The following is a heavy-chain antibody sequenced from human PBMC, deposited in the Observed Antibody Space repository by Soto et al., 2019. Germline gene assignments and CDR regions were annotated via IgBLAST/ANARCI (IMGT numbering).Heavy chain of an antibody. D-gene: IGHD6-19*01. CDR3: AADASGWAAMDD. Sequence: GSLRLSCAASGFHFSASNMHWVRQAAGKGLEWVGRIARQADNYATEYAASMKGKFTISRDGSKSTAYLHMNSLETEDTAVYYCAADASGWAAMDDWGQGT. J-gene: IGHJ6*02. CDR1: GFHFSASN. V-gene: IGHV3-73*01. CDR2: IARQADNYAT.